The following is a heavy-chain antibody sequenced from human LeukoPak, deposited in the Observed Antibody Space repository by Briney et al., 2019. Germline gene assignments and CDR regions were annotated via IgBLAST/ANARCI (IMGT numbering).Heavy chain of an antibody. J-gene: IGHJ4*02. CDR1: GYTFTPCD. CDR3: TRGSSGRRDY. CDR2: MNPNSGNT. D-gene: IGHD6-19*01. Sequence: VASVKVSCKASGYTFTPCDINWVRQATGQGLEWIGWMNPNSGNTGYGQSFQGRVTMTRDNSMSTAYMELSNLRSEDTAIYYCTRGSSGRRDYWGQGTLVTVSS. V-gene: IGHV1-8*01.